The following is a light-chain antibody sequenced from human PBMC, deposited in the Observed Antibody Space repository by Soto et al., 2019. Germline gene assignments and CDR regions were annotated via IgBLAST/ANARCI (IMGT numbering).Light chain of an antibody. CDR3: DTWNSHTHV. V-gene: IGLV4-60*02. Sequence: QPVLTQSSSASASLGSSVKLTCTLSSGHNDYIIAWHQQQPGKAPRYLMKLERSGSYNKGSGVPDRFSGSSSGAARYLTISNLQFEDEADYYCDTWNSHTHVFGGGTKLTVL. J-gene: IGLJ2*01. CDR2: LERSGSY. CDR1: SGHNDYI.